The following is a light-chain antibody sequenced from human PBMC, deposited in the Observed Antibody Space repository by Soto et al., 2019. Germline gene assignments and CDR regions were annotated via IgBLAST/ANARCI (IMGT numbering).Light chain of an antibody. CDR2: XVY. CDR3: CSYAGPGTFLL. CDR1: XSXVGSYNF. J-gene: IGLJ2*01. V-gene: IGLV2-23*02. Sequence: QSALXQXXSXXGSPXXSXXXSXXGTXSXVGSYNFVSWYQQHPGKAPKLXXXXVYKRPSGVSNRFSGSKSGXTASLTISGLQADDEADYFCCSYAGPGTFLLFGGGTKLTVL.